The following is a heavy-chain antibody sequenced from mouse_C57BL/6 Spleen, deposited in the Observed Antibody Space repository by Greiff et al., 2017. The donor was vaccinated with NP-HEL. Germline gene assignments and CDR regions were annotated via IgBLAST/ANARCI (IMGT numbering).Heavy chain of an antibody. J-gene: IGHJ4*01. D-gene: IGHD1-1*01. CDR2: ISSGGDYI. V-gene: IGHV5-9-1*02. Sequence: EVKLMESGEGLVKPGGSLKLSCAASGFTFSSYAMSWVRQTPEKRLEWVAYISSGGDYIYYADTVKGRFTISRDNARNTLYLQMSSLKSEDTAMYYCTRDRATVVGDYYAMDYWGQGTSVTVSS. CDR3: TRDRATVVGDYYAMDY. CDR1: GFTFSSYA.